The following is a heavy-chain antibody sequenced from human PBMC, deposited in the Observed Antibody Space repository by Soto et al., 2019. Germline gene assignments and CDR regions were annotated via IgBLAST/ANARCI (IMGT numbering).Heavy chain of an antibody. V-gene: IGHV1-58*02. CDR3: AAVAAYSSGWDSDY. J-gene: IGHJ4*02. CDR2: IVVGSGNT. D-gene: IGHD6-19*01. CDR1: GFTFTSSA. Sequence: ASVKVSCKASGFTFTSSAMQWVRQARGQRLEWIGWIVVGSGNTNYAQKFQERVTITRDMSTSTAYMELSSLRSEDTAVYYCAAVAAYSSGWDSDYWGQGTLVTVSS.